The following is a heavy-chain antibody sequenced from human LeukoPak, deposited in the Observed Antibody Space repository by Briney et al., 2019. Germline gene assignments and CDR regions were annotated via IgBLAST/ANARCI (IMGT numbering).Heavy chain of an antibody. CDR3: ARAGYILTGYYGMDV. J-gene: IGHJ6*02. CDR1: EFTFSSYW. Sequence: GGSLRLSCAASEFTFSSYWMSWVRQAPGKGLEWVANIKQDGSEKYYVDSVKGRFTISRDNAKNSLYLQMNSLRAEDTAVYYCARAGYILTGYYGMDVWGQGTTVTVSS. D-gene: IGHD3-9*01. CDR2: IKQDGSEK. V-gene: IGHV3-7*01.